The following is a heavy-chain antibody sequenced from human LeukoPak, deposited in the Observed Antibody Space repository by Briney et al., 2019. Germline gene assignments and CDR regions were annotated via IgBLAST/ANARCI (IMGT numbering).Heavy chain of an antibody. V-gene: IGHV3-23*01. D-gene: IGHD4-17*01. CDR2: ITGSGAST. CDR3: ARGYYGEKDYFDY. CDR1: GFTFSTYD. J-gene: IGHJ4*02. Sequence: GGSLRLSCAASGFTFSTYDMTWVRQAPGKGLEWVSAITGSGASTYYADSVRGRFTVSRDNSKNTLYLQMNSLRAEDTAVYYCARGYYGEKDYFDYWGQGTLVTVSS.